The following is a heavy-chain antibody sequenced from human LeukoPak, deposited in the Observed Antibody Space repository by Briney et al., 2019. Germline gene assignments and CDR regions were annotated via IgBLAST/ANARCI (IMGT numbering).Heavy chain of an antibody. D-gene: IGHD4-17*01. V-gene: IGHV4-38-2*02. J-gene: IGHJ4*02. Sequence: PSETLSLTCTVSGYSISSTYYWGWIRPPPGKGLEWIGSIYHSGSAYYNPSLESRVTISVDTSKNQFSLKLTSVTAADTAVYYCGGLRLYYFDYWGQGTLVTVSS. CDR3: GGLRLYYFDY. CDR2: IYHSGSA. CDR1: GYSISSTYY.